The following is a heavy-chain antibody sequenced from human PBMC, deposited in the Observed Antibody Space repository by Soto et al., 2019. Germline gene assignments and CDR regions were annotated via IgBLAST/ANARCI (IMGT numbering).Heavy chain of an antibody. CDR1: GYTFTSYG. CDR3: AREGPSDYGDYWFDP. CDR2: ISAYNGNT. D-gene: IGHD4-17*01. J-gene: IGHJ5*02. V-gene: IGHV1-18*01. Sequence: ASVKVSCKASGYTFTSYGISCVRQAPGQGLEWMGWISAYNGNTNYAQKLQGRVTMTTDTSTSTAYMELRSLRSDDTAVYYCAREGPSDYGDYWFDPWGQGTLVTVSS.